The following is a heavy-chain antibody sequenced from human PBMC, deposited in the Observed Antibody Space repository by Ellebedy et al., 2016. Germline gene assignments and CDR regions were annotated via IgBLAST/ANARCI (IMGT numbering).Heavy chain of an antibody. CDR2: IIPVLNIT. V-gene: IGHV1-69*04. Sequence: SVKVSXXASGDTFSSYAISWVRQAPGQGLEWMGRIIPVLNITDYAQKFQGRFTITADISTNTACMELSSLKSADTAVYYCARDPSTLDFQHWGQGTLVTVSS. CDR1: GDTFSSYA. CDR3: ARDPSTLDFQH. J-gene: IGHJ1*01.